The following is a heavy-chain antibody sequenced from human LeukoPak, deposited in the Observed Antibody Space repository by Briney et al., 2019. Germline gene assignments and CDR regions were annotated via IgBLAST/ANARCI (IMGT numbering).Heavy chain of an antibody. Sequence: SETLSLTCTVSGGSISSYYWSWIRQPAGQGLEWIGRIYTSGITNYNPSLKSRVTMSVDTSKNQFSLKLGSVTAADTAVYYCARDKGYYFYMDVWGKGTPVTVSS. V-gene: IGHV4-4*07. CDR1: GGSISSYY. J-gene: IGHJ6*03. CDR2: IYTSGIT. CDR3: ARDKGYYFYMDV.